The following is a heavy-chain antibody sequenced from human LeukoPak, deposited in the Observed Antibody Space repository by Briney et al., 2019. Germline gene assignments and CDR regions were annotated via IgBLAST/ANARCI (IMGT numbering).Heavy chain of an antibody. Sequence: SETLSLTCTVSGGSISSYYWSWIRQPPGKGLEWIGYTHTSGSTNYNPSLKSRVTISVDTSKNQFSLKLSSVTAADTAVYYCAMYYYDSSGYHVFDYWGQGTLVTVSS. D-gene: IGHD3-22*01. CDR1: GGSISSYY. J-gene: IGHJ4*02. V-gene: IGHV4-4*09. CDR3: AMYYYDSSGYHVFDY. CDR2: THTSGST.